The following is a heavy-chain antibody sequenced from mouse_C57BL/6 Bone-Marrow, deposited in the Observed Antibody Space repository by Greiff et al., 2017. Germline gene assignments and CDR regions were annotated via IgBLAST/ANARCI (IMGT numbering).Heavy chain of an antibody. CDR2: IDPSDSFT. CDR1: GYTFTSYW. J-gene: IGHJ3*02. V-gene: IGHV1-50*01. CDR3: AREVYYGSSFPFGY. D-gene: IGHD1-1*01. Sequence: VQLQQPGAELVKPGASVKLSCKASGYTFTSYWMQWVKQRPGQGLEWIGEIDPSDSFTNYNQKFKGKATLTLDTSSSTAYMQLSSLTSEDSAVYYGAREVYYGSSFPFGYGGRGTLVTVTA.